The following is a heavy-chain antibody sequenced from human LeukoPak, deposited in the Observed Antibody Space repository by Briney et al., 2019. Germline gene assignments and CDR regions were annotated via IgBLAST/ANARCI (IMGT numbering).Heavy chain of an antibody. D-gene: IGHD6-6*01. Sequence: SETLSLTCTVSGGSISSYYWSWIRQPPGKGLEWIGYIYYSGSTNYNPSLKSRVTISVDTSKNQFSLKLSSVTAADTAVYYCASGGYSSSSFDYWGQGTLVTVSS. J-gene: IGHJ4*02. CDR3: ASGGYSSSSFDY. V-gene: IGHV4-59*01. CDR2: IYYSGST. CDR1: GGSISSYY.